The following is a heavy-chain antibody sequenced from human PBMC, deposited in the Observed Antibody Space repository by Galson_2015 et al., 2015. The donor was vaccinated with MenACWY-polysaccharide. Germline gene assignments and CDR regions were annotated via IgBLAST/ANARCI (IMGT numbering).Heavy chain of an antibody. CDR2: IYSGGST. J-gene: IGHJ3*02. Sequence: LRLSCAASGFTVSSNYMSWVRQAPGKGLEWVSVIYSGGSTYYADSVKGRFTISRDNSKNTLYLQMNSLRAEDTAVYYCAREVTAMDPFDIWGQGTMVTVSS. V-gene: IGHV3-66*01. CDR1: GFTVSSNY. D-gene: IGHD5-18*01. CDR3: AREVTAMDPFDI.